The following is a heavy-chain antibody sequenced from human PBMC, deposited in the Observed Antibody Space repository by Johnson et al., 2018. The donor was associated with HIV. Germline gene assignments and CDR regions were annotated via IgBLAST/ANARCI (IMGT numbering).Heavy chain of an antibody. CDR2: ISSGGRTI. V-gene: IGHV3-48*01. J-gene: IGHJ3*02. CDR3: ARGRERGMFDI. Sequence: VQLVESGGGVVRPGGSLRLSCAASGFTFSSYWMSWVRQAPGKGLEWVSYISSGGRTIYYADSVKGRFTISRDNSKNTLYLQMNSLRAEDTAVYYCARGRERGMFDIWGQGTMVTVSS. CDR1: GFTFSSYW. D-gene: IGHD5-24*01.